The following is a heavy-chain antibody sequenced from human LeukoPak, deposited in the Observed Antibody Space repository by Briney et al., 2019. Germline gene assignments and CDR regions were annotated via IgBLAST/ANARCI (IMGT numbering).Heavy chain of an antibody. CDR3: ARVASGSHNWFDP. J-gene: IGHJ5*02. CDR1: GDSISYFY. D-gene: IGHD3-10*01. Sequence: PSETLSLTCSVSGDSISYFYWSWIRQAAGKGLEWIGRISGSGSTDYNASLKSRVTMSVDTSKNQFSLQLNSVTPEDTAVCYCARVASGSHNWFDPWGQGTLVTVSS. CDR2: ISGSGST. V-gene: IGHV4-4*07.